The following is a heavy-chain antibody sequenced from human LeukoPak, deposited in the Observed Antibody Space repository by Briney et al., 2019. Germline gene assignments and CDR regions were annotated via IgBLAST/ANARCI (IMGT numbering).Heavy chain of an antibody. CDR2: ITAYNVNT. CDR3: ARVITMVRGVIAVVTAIHPPDY. D-gene: IGHD3-10*01. Sequence: GSVKDSCKTSGYTPTPYAISWVRQAPAQALVRMGWITAYNVNTNSAQKLQGRVTMTPDTSTSTAYMELRSLRSDDTAVYYCARVITMVRGVIAVVTAIHPPDYWGQGTLVTVSS. J-gene: IGHJ4*02. V-gene: IGHV1-18*04. CDR1: GYTPTPYA.